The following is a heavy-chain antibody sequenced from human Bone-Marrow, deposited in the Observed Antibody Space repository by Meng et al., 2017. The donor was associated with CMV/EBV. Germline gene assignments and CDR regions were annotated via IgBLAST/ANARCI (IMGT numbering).Heavy chain of an antibody. CDR2: INHSGST. J-gene: IGHJ3*02. Sequence: SEPLSLTCAVYGGSFSGYYWSWIRQPPGKGLEWIGEINHSGSTNYNPSLKSRVTISVDTSKNQFSLKLSSVTAADTAVYYCARNNWGYAFDIWGQGTMVTVSS. V-gene: IGHV4-34*01. CDR3: ARNNWGYAFDI. CDR1: GGSFSGYY. D-gene: IGHD7-27*01.